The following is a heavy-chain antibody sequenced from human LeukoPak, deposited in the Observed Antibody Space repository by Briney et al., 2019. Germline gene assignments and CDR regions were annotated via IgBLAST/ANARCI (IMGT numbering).Heavy chain of an antibody. CDR1: GGSISSSSYY. J-gene: IGHJ4*02. Sequence: SETLSLTCTVSGGSISSSSYYWGWILQPPGKGLEWIGSIYYSGSTYYNPSLKSRVTISVETSKNEFSLKLRSVTAADTAVYYSARVTGYRIEDYFDYWGQGTLVTVSS. CDR3: ARVTGYRIEDYFDY. D-gene: IGHD6-13*01. CDR2: IYYSGST. V-gene: IGHV4-39*07.